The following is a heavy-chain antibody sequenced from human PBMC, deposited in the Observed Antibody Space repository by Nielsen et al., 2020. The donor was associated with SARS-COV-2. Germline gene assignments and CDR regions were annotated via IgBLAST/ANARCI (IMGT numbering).Heavy chain of an antibody. CDR3: ATLGY. J-gene: IGHJ4*02. CDR2: IYSGGSST. CDR1: GFTFSSYA. V-gene: IGHV3-23*03. D-gene: IGHD3-16*01. Sequence: GGSLRPSCAASGFTFSSYAMSWVRQAPGKGLEWVSVIYSGGSSTYYADSVKGRFTISRDNSKNTLYLQMNSLRAEDTAVYYCATLGYWGQGTLVTVSS.